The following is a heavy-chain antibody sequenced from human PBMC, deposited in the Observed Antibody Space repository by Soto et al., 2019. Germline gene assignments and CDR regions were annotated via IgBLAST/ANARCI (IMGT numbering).Heavy chain of an antibody. CDR2: INPNSGGT. J-gene: IGHJ6*02. Sequence: ASVKVSCKASGFTVTSSAVQWVRQARGQGLEWMGWINPNSGGTNYAQKFQGWVTMTRDTSISTAYMELSRLRSDDTAVYYCARGSPTYYYGSVMDVWGQGTTVTVSS. D-gene: IGHD3-10*01. CDR1: GFTVTSSA. CDR3: ARGSPTYYYGSVMDV. V-gene: IGHV1-2*04.